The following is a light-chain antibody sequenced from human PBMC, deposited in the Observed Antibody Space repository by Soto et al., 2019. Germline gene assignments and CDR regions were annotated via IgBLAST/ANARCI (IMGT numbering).Light chain of an antibody. CDR2: GAS. CDR1: QSVSSNY. J-gene: IGKJ2*01. V-gene: IGKV3-20*01. Sequence: EIVLTQSRGTLSLSPGERATLSCRASQSVSSNYLAWYQQKPGQTPRLLIYGASSRATGIPDRFSGSGSGTDFTLTISRREPEDFAVYYCQQYGSSPYTFGQGTKLEIK. CDR3: QQYGSSPYT.